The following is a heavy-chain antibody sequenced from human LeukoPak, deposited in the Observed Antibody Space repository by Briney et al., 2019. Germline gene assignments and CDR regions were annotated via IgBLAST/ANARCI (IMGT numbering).Heavy chain of an antibody. J-gene: IGHJ6*03. CDR2: IYTSGST. V-gene: IGHV4-4*07. CDR1: DGSISSYY. D-gene: IGHD3-10*01. CDR3: ARDPYYGSGYYYYYYMDV. Sequence: SETLSLTCTVSDGSISSYYWSWIRQPAGKGLEWIGRIYTSGSTNYNPSLKSRVTMSVDTSKNQFSLKLSSVTAADTAVYYCARDPYYGSGYYYYYYMDVWGKGTTVTVSS.